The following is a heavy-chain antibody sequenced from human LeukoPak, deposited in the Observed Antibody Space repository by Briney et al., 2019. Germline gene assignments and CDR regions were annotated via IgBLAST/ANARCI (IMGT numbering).Heavy chain of an antibody. D-gene: IGHD6-13*01. CDR1: GYTFTGYY. CDR3: ARRLRRAGSAAFDI. Sequence: ASVKVSCKASGYTFTGYYMHWVRQAPGQGLEWMGWINPNSGGTNYAQKFQGWVTMTRDTSISTAYMELSRLRSDDTAVYYCARRLRRAGSAAFDIWGQGTMVTVSS. V-gene: IGHV1-2*04. CDR2: INPNSGGT. J-gene: IGHJ3*02.